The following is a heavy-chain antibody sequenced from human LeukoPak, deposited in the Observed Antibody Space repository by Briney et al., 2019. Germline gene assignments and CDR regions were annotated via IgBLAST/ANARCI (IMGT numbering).Heavy chain of an antibody. V-gene: IGHV3-64*01. CDR1: GFTFSSYA. D-gene: IGHD6-13*01. CDR3: ARAASRVGSSSLGY. Sequence: GGSLRLSCAASGFTFSSYAMHWVRQAPGKGLEYVSAISSNGGSTYYANSVKGRFTISRDNSKNTLYLQMDSLRAEDMAVYYCARAASRVGSSSLGYWGQGTLVTVSS. CDR2: ISSNGGST. J-gene: IGHJ4*02.